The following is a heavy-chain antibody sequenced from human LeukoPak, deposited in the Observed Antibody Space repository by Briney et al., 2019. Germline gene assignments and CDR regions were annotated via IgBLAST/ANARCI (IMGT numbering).Heavy chain of an antibody. J-gene: IGHJ4*02. CDR1: GYTFTSYD. CDR3: ARELQGDNWNDGVDY. D-gene: IGHD1-20*01. CDR2: MNPNSGNT. V-gene: IGHV1-8*01. Sequence: ASVKVSCKASGYTFTSYDINWVRQATGQGLEWMGWMNPNSGNTGYAQKFQGRVTMTRNTSLSTAYMELSSLRSEDTAVYYCARELQGDNWNDGVDYWGQGTLVTVSS.